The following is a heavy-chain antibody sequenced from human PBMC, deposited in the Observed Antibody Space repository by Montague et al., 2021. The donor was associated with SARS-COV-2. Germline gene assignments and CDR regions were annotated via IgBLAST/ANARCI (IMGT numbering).Heavy chain of an antibody. V-gene: IGHV4-4*02. Sequence: SETLSLTCAVSGASVSSINWWSWVRQPPGRVLEWIAEIHHTGIINFNPSLRSRGLISLDSSRNQFSLTLNSVTAADTATYYCASHPVFQQLYSWGQGTLVSVS. CDR2: IHHTGII. CDR1: GASVSSINW. D-gene: IGHD6-13*01. CDR3: ASHPVFQQLYS. J-gene: IGHJ4*02.